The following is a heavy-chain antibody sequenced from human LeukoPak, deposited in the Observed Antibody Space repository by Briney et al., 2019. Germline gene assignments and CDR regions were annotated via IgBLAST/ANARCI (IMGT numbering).Heavy chain of an antibody. CDR2: INHSGST. J-gene: IGHJ4*02. CDR3: ARGWPPWLPFDY. CDR1: GGSFGDFY. Sequence: PSETLSLTCAVSGGSFGDFYWSWIRQPPGKGLEWIGEINHSGSTNYNPSLKSRVTISVDTSKNQFSLKLSSVTAADTAVYYCARGWPPWLPFDYWGQGTLVTVSS. V-gene: IGHV4-34*01. D-gene: IGHD6-19*01.